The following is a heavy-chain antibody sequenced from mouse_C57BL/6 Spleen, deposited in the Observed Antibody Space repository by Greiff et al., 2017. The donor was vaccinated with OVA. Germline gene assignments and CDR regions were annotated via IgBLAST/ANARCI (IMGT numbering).Heavy chain of an antibody. Sequence: EVQLQQSGPELVKPGASVKISCKASGYTFTDYYMNWVKQSHGKSLEWIGDINPNNGGTSYNQKFKGKATLTVDKSSSTAYMELRSLTSEDSAVYYCASPYYGSSYVSAMDYWGQGTSVTVSS. D-gene: IGHD1-1*01. V-gene: IGHV1-26*01. J-gene: IGHJ4*01. CDR1: GYTFTDYY. CDR2: INPNNGGT. CDR3: ASPYYGSSYVSAMDY.